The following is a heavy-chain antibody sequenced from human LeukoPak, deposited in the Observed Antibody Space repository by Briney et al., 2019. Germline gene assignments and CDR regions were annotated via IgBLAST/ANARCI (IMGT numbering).Heavy chain of an antibody. CDR2: ISYDGSNK. J-gene: IGHJ6*02. D-gene: IGHD6-13*01. CDR3: ARDTYSSSSRYYYYGMDV. CDR1: GFTFSSYA. V-gene: IGHV3-30-3*01. Sequence: GGSLRLSCAASGFTFSSYAMHWVRQAPGKGLEWVAVISYDGSNKYYADSVKGRFTISRDNSKNTLYLQMNSLRAEDTAVYYCARDTYSSSSRYYYYGMDVWGQGTTVTVSS.